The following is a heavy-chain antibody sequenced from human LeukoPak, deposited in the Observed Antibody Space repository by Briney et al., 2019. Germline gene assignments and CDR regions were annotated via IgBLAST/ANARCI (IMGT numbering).Heavy chain of an antibody. J-gene: IGHJ3*02. CDR1: GGTFSSYA. CDR2: ISVYNGNT. V-gene: IGHV1-18*01. Sequence: ASVKVSCKASGGTFSSYAISWVRQAPGQGLEWMGWISVYNGNTNYAQKLQGRVTMTTDTSTSTAYMEVRSLRSDDTAVYYCARSSGSSAFDIWGQGTMVTVSS. D-gene: IGHD1-26*01. CDR3: ARSSGSSAFDI.